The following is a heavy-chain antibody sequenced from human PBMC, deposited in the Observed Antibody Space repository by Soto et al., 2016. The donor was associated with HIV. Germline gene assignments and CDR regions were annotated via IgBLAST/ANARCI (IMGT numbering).Heavy chain of an antibody. V-gene: IGHV3-53*02. CDR1: GFTISFNY. D-gene: IGHD6-13*01. Sequence: EVQLVETGGGLIQPGGSLRPSCAASGFTISFNYMSWVRQAPGKGLEWVSVIYSGGSTYYADSVKGRFTISRDNSKNTLYLQMNSLRAEDTAVYYCARGPYSSSWYGMDVWGQGTTVTVSS. CDR3: ARGPYSSSWYGMDV. J-gene: IGHJ6*02. CDR2: IYSGGST.